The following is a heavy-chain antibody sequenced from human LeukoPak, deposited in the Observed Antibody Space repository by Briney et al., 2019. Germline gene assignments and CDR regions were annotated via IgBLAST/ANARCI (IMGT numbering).Heavy chain of an antibody. CDR2: IYYSGST. J-gene: IGHJ5*02. Sequence: SQTLSLTCTVSGGSISSGAYYWSWLRQHPGKGLEWIGYIYYSGSTYYSPSLKSRVTISVDTSKNQFSLKLSSVTAADTAVYYXARGRVNWFDPWGQGTLVTVSS. V-gene: IGHV4-31*03. CDR3: ARGRVNWFDP. CDR1: GGSISSGAYY. D-gene: IGHD3-3*01.